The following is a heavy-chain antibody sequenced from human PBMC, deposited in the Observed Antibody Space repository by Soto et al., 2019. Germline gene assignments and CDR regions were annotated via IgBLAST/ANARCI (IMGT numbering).Heavy chain of an antibody. CDR2: INPDNGKT. V-gene: IGHV1-18*01. CDR1: GYTFSTYA. J-gene: IGHJ6*02. CDR3: ARDGSSGYYDDYYYGMDV. Sequence: QVQLVQSGGEVKKPGASVKVSCKSSGYTFSTYAISWVRQAPGQGLEWMGWINPDNGKTNYAQRFQGRATMTTDTSTKTVYMELKSLRSDDTAMYFCARDGSSGYYDDYYYGMDVWGQGTTVTVSS. D-gene: IGHD3-22*01.